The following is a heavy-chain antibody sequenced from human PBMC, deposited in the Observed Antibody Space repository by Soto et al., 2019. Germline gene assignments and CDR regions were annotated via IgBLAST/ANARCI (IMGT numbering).Heavy chain of an antibody. Sequence: EVQLLESGGGLVQPGGSLRLSCAASGFTFSDHALTWVRQAPGKGLEWVSTSTNSGDRAFYADSVRGRFTVSRDRANNTLYLEMNSLRVEDTAVYFCARPPLYSSGGYFDTWGQGTLVTVSS. CDR2: STNSGDRA. CDR1: GFTFSDHA. J-gene: IGHJ4*02. CDR3: ARPPLYSSGGYFDT. D-gene: IGHD6-19*01. V-gene: IGHV3-23*01.